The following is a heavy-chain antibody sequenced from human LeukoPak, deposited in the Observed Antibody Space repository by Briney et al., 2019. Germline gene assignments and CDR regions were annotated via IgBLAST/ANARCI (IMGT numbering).Heavy chain of an antibody. V-gene: IGHV4-31*03. CDR3: ARARGFQVVRGVPPLSHWYFDL. CDR1: GGSISSGGYY. Sequence: PSQTLSLTCTVSGGSISSGGYYWSWIRQHPGKGLEWIGYIYYSGSTNYNPSLKSRVTISVDTSKNQFSLELSSVTAADTAVYYCARARGFQVVRGVPPLSHWYFDLWGRGTLVTVSS. CDR2: IYYSGST. D-gene: IGHD3-10*01. J-gene: IGHJ2*01.